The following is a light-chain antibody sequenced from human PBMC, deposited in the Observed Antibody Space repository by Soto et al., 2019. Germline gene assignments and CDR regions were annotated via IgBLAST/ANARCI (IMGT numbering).Light chain of an antibody. CDR2: GIS. V-gene: IGKV3-20*01. J-gene: IGKJ4*01. CDR3: QQYGSSPLT. CDR1: RSVSSNY. Sequence: EIVLTQSPGTLSLSPGERATLSCRASRSVSSNYLAWYQQKSGQAPRLLIYGISSRATGIPDRFSGSGSGTDFTLTISRLEPEDFAVYYCQQYGSSPLTFGGGTKVDIK.